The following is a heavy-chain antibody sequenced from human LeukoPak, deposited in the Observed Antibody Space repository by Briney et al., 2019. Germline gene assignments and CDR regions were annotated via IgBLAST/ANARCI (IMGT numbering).Heavy chain of an antibody. V-gene: IGHV3-23*01. CDR3: AKDPYGTRYFDY. D-gene: IGHD2-2*01. CDR2: LSGSGGDT. CDR1: GFTFSRNA. J-gene: IGHJ4*02. Sequence: GGSLRLSCAASGFTFSRNAMSWVRHAPGGGLEWVSSLSGSGGDTYYADSVKGRFTISRDNSKNTVYLQMNSLRAEDTAVYYCAKDPYGTRYFDYWGQGTLVTVSS.